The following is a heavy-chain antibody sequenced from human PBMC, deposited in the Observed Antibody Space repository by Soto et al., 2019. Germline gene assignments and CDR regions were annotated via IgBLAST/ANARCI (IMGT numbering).Heavy chain of an antibody. CDR3: ARRLYPYINYVTWYFDL. V-gene: IGHV2-26*01. CDR1: GFSLSNGRMG. D-gene: IGHD4-4*01. J-gene: IGHJ2*01. CDR2: IFSNDEK. Sequence: QVTLKESGPVLVKPTETLTLTCTVSGFSLSNGRMGVSWIRQPPGKALEWLAHIFSNDEKSYSTSLKSRLTISKDTSKSQVVLSMINMDPVDTATYYCARRLYPYINYVTWYFDLWGRGTLVTVSS.